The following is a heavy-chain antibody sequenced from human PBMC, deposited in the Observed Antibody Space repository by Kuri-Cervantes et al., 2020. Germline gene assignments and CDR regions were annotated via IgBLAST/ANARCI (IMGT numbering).Heavy chain of an antibody. J-gene: IGHJ4*02. V-gene: IGHV1-2*02. CDR2: INPNSGGT. CDR3: AGPDYDRSGYPLGY. CDR1: GYTFTGYY. D-gene: IGHD3-22*01. Sequence: ASVKVSCKASGYTFTGYYMHWVRQAPGQGLEWMGWINPNSGGTNYAQKFQGRVTMTRDTSISTAYMELSRLRSDDAAVYYCAGPDYDRSGYPLGYWGQGTLVTVSS.